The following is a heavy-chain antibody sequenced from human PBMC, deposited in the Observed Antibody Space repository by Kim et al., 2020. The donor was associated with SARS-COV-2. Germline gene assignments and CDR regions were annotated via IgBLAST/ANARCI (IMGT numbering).Heavy chain of an antibody. J-gene: IGHJ4*02. CDR3: AKDVSGDMTVYADS. D-gene: IGHD2-8*01. V-gene: IGHV3-43*01. Sequence: ADSVKGRFIISRDNSKNSLYLQMNSLRIEDTALYYCAKDVSGDMTVYADSWGQGTLVTVSS.